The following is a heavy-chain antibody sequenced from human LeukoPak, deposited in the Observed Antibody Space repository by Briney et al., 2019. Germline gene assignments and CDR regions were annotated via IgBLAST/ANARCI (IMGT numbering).Heavy chain of an antibody. CDR3: ARVRPNGTPGG. J-gene: IGHJ4*02. Sequence: ASVKVSCKASGGTFSSYAISWVRQAPGQGLEWMGRIIPIFGTANYAQKIQGRVTITTDESTSTAYMELSSLRSEDTAVYYCARVRPNGTPGGWGQGTLVTVSS. V-gene: IGHV1-69*05. CDR2: IIPIFGTA. CDR1: GGTFSSYA. D-gene: IGHD1-1*01.